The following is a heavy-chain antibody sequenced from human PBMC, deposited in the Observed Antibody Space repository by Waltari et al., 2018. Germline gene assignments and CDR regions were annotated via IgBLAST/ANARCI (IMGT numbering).Heavy chain of an antibody. V-gene: IGHV4-59*01. CDR3: ARERPSIAAAGSDAFDI. D-gene: IGHD6-13*01. Sequence: QVQLQESGPGLVKPSETLSLPCPVSGGPISRYYWSWTRQPPGKGLEWIGYIYYSGSTNYNPSLKSRVTISVDTSKNQFSLKLSSVTAADTAVYYCARERPSIAAAGSDAFDIWGQGTMVTVSS. CDR1: GGPISRYY. J-gene: IGHJ3*02. CDR2: IYYSGST.